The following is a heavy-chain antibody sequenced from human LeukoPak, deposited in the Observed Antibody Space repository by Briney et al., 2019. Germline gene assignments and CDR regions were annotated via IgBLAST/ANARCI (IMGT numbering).Heavy chain of an antibody. D-gene: IGHD6-6*01. V-gene: IGHV3-21*01. CDR3: ARDRSSSSSQDFDY. CDR2: ISITSIYV. CDR1: GCIVSSND. J-gene: IGHJ4*02. Sequence: GGSLRLSCAASGCIVSSNDVTWVRQAPGKGLEWVSSISITSIYVYYADSVKGRFTISRDNAKNSLYLQMNSLRAEDTAVYYCARDRSSSSSQDFDYWGQGTLVTVSS.